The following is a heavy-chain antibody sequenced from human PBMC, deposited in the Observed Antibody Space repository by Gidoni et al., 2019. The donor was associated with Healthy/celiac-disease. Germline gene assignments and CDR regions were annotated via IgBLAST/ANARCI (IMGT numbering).Heavy chain of an antibody. Sequence: EVQLVESGGGLVQPGGSLRLSCAASGFTVSSNYMSWVRQAPGKGLAWVSVIYSGGSTYYADSVKGRFTISRDNSKNTLYLQMNSLRAEDTAVYYCARERFDYYDSSGYYYFDYWGQGTLVTVSS. J-gene: IGHJ4*02. D-gene: IGHD3-22*01. V-gene: IGHV3-66*01. CDR2: IYSGGST. CDR1: GFTVSSNY. CDR3: ARERFDYYDSSGYYYFDY.